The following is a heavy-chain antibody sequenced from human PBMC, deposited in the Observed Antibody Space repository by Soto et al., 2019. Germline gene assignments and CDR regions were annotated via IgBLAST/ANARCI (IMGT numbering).Heavy chain of an antibody. D-gene: IGHD5-12*01. CDR3: LVGPAGGSPPY. CDR1: GFIFSGST. Sequence: EVQLVESGGGLVQPGGSLKLSCAASGFIFSGSTMHWVRQASGKGLEWLSRIRDKAHTYATTYAASVKGRFTISRDDSEKTAYLQMHSMSTEDTAVYSCLVGPAGGSPPYWGRGTLVTVSS. J-gene: IGHJ4*02. CDR2: IRDKAHTYAT. V-gene: IGHV3-73*02.